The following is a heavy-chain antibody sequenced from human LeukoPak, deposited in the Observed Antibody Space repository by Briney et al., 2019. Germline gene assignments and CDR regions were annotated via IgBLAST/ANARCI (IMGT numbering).Heavy chain of an antibody. J-gene: IGHJ4*02. V-gene: IGHV3-33*01. D-gene: IGHD3-22*01. CDR3: ARSIQHYYDSSGYYPRYNFVY. CDR1: GFTFSSYG. Sequence: GRSLRLSCAASGFTFSSYGMHWVRQAPGKGLEWVAVIWYAGRKKYYADSVKRRFTISRDNSKNTLYLQMNSLRAEDTTVYYCARSIQHYYDSSGYYPRYNFVYWGQGTLVTVSS. CDR2: IWYAGRKK.